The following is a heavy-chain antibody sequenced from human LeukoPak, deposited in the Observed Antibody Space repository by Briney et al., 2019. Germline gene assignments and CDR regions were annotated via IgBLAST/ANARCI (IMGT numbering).Heavy chain of an antibody. CDR3: ARDETVRDDYYGMDV. Sequence: SVKVSCKASGGTFTTHAINWVRQAHGQGMEWMGRIIPMLGKPNYVQKSQGRLTITADKFTSTVYMELTSLRSEDTAVYYCARDETVRDDYYGMDVWGQGTTVTVSS. CDR2: IIPMLGKP. CDR1: GGTFTTHA. D-gene: IGHD4-11*01. V-gene: IGHV1-69*04. J-gene: IGHJ6*02.